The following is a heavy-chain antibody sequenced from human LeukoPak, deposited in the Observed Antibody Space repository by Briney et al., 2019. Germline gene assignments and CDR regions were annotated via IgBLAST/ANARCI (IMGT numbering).Heavy chain of an antibody. V-gene: IGHV1-69*01. Sequence: WMGVIIPIFGTANYAQKFQGRVTITADESTSTAYMELSSLRSEDTAVYYCACVHPGYYFDYWGQGTLVTVSS. CDR3: ACVHPGYYFDY. CDR2: IIPIFGTA. J-gene: IGHJ4*02. D-gene: IGHD3-9*01.